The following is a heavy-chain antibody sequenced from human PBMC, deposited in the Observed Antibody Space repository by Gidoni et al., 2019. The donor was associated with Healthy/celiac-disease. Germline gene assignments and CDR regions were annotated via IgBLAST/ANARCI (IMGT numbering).Heavy chain of an antibody. CDR3: ATNAKGGYDFWSGYPPAAFDI. CDR2: IYYSGST. D-gene: IGHD3-3*01. J-gene: IGHJ3*02. Sequence: QLQLQESGPGLVKPSETLSLTCTVSGGSISSSSSYWGWIRQPPGKGLEWIGSIYYSGSTYYNPSLKSRVTISVDTSKNQFSLKLSSVTAADTAVYYCATNAKGGYDFWSGYPPAAFDIWGQGTMVTVSS. V-gene: IGHV4-39*01. CDR1: GGSISSSSSY.